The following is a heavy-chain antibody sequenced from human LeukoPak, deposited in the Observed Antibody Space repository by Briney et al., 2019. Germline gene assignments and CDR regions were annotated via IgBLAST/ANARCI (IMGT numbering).Heavy chain of an antibody. V-gene: IGHV3-9*01. J-gene: IGHJ4*02. CDR1: GFTFDDYA. Sequence: GGSLRLSCAASGFTFDDYAMHWVRQAPGKGLEWVSGISWNSGSIGYADSVKGRFTISRDNAKNSLYLQMNSLRAEDTALYYCAKDIDPMGIAAAGTGPLFDYWGQGTLVTVSS. CDR3: AKDIDPMGIAAAGTGPLFDY. CDR2: ISWNSGSI. D-gene: IGHD6-13*01.